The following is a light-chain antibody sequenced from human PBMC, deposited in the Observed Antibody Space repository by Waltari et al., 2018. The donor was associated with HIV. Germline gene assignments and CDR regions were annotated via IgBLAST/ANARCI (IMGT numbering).Light chain of an antibody. V-gene: IGLV2-14*03. CDR2: DVS. CDR1: SSDVGGYYY. Sequence: QSALTQPASVSGSPGQSITISCTGTSSDVGGYYYVSWYQQHPGKAPKLMIYDVSKRPAGVSNRCVVSMSGNTASLTIPGLQSDDEADDYCSSYTSSSTFWVFGGGTKLTV. J-gene: IGLJ3*02. CDR3: SSYTSSSTFWV.